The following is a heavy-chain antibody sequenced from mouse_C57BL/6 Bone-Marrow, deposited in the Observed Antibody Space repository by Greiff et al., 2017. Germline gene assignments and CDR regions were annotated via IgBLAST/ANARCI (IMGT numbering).Heavy chain of an antibody. CDR1: GYAFSSYW. Sequence: VQLQQSGAELVKPGASVKISCKASGYAFSSYWMNWVKQRPGKGLEWIGQIYPGDGDTNYNGKFKGKATLTADKSSSTAYMQLSRLTSEDSAVYFCAREYYGSSGYAMDYWGQGTSVTVSS. V-gene: IGHV1-80*01. CDR2: IYPGDGDT. J-gene: IGHJ4*01. CDR3: AREYYGSSGYAMDY. D-gene: IGHD1-1*01.